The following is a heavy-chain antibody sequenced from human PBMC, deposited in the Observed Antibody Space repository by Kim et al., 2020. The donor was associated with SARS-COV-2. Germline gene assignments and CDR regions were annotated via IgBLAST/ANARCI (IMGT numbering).Heavy chain of an antibody. J-gene: IGHJ4*02. CDR2: ITGRDGST. CDR1: GFSFSTYD. V-gene: IGHV3-23*01. CDR3: ARESSRRADY. D-gene: IGHD2-2*01. Sequence: GGSLRLSCAASGFSFSTYDMSWVRQAPGKGLEWVSAITGRDGSTFYADSVKGRFTISRDNSKNTLFLQLNSLRAEDTALYYCARESSRRADYWGQGTQVT.